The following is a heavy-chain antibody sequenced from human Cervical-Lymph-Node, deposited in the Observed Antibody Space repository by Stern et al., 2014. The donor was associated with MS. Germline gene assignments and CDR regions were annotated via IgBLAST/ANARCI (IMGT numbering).Heavy chain of an antibody. CDR3: AREMYSSSYYGLDV. Sequence: QVQLQESGPGLVRPSETLSLTCTASGDAMSSRSYYWTWIRPHPEKGLEWIGYIHECGSTSYSPSRRGRSTISVDTSQNQFFLRLTSVTAADTAVYYCAREMYSSSYYGLDVWGQGATVTVSS. J-gene: IGHJ6*02. CDR2: IHECGST. D-gene: IGHD6-6*01. CDR1: GDAMSSRSYY. V-gene: IGHV4-31*02.